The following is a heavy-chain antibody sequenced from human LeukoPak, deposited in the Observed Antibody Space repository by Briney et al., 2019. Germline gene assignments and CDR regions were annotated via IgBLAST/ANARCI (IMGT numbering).Heavy chain of an antibody. CDR3: ARAPGLPGDYFDY. J-gene: IGHJ4*02. CDR1: GGSISSGGYY. D-gene: IGHD3-10*01. V-gene: IGHV4-31*03. Sequence: PSETLSLTCTVSGGSISSGGYYWSWIRQHPGKGLEWIGYIYYSGSTYYNPSLKSRVTISVDTSRNQFSLKLSSVTAADTAVYYCARAPGLPGDYFDYWGQGTLVTVSS. CDR2: IYYSGST.